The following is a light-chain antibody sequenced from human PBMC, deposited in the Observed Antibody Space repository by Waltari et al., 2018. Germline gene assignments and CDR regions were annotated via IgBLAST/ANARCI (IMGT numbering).Light chain of an antibody. J-gene: IGKJ4*01. Sequence: DIMMTQSPESLAVSLGERATINCKSSQSLLSNKRNHLAWYQQKPGQPPKFLIYWASTRESGVPDRFNGSGSGADFTLTISSLQAEDVAVYFCQQYYTRPLTFGEGTKVEIK. CDR1: QSLLSNKRNH. CDR2: WAS. CDR3: QQYYTRPLT. V-gene: IGKV4-1*01.